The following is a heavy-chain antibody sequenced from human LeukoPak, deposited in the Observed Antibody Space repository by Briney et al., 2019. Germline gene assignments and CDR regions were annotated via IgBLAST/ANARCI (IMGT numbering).Heavy chain of an antibody. CDR3: ARGGLYKFDY. J-gene: IGHJ4*02. Sequence: GVSLRLSCAASGFTFSGYAMSWVRQAPRKGLEWVSTVIGRGGNTYYADSVRGRFTISRDNSKNTLYLQINSLGADDTAVYYCARGGLYKFDYWGQGTLVTVSS. D-gene: IGHD1-14*01. V-gene: IGHV3-23*01. CDR1: GFTFSGYA. CDR2: VIGRGGNT.